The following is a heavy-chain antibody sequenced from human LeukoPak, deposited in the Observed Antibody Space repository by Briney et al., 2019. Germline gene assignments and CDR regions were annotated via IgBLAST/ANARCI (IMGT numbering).Heavy chain of an antibody. D-gene: IGHD4-17*01. V-gene: IGHV3-48*01. CDR2: ISSSGSTI. J-gene: IGHJ6*03. CDR3: ATRADYGDYYYYMDV. CDR1: GFTFSRFS. Sequence: GGSLRLSCAASGFTFSRFSMNWVRQAPGKGLEWVSYISSSGSTIYYADSVKGRFTISRDNSKNTLYLQMNSLRAEDTAVYYCATRADYGDYYYYMDVWGKGTTVTISS.